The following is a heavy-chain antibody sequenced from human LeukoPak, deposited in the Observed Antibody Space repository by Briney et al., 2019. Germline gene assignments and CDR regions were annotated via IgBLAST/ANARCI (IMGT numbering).Heavy chain of an antibody. CDR2: ISGSGGST. V-gene: IGHV3-23*01. D-gene: IGHD2-15*01. Sequence: GGSLRLSCAASGFTFSSYAMSWVRQAPGKGLEWVSAISGSGGSTYYADSVKGRFTISRDNSKNTLHLQMNSLRAEDTAVYYCAKFCSGGSCYSYFQHWGQGTLVTVSS. CDR3: AKFCSGGSCYSYFQH. J-gene: IGHJ1*01. CDR1: GFTFSSYA.